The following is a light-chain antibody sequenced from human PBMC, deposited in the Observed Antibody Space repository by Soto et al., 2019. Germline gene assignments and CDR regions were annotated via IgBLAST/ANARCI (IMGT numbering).Light chain of an antibody. CDR2: DVT. CDR1: SSDVGGYNY. CDR3: CSYAGNYLYV. V-gene: IGLV2-11*01. J-gene: IGLJ1*01. Sequence: QSVLTQPRSVSGSPGRSVTISCTGTSSDVGGYNYVSWYHQHPAKAPKLVIYDVTKRPSGVPDRFSGSKSGNTASLTISGLQTEDEADYYCCSYAGNYLYVFGTGTKLTVL.